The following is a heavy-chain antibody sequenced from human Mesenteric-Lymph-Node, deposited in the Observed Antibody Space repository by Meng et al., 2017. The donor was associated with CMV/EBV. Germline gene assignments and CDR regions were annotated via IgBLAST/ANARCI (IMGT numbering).Heavy chain of an antibody. D-gene: IGHD4-17*01. J-gene: IGHJ4*02. CDR1: GGSISSSSYY. Sequence: SETLSLTCTVSGGSISSSSYYWGWIRQPPGKGLEWIGSIHYSGSTYYNPSLKSRVTISVDTSKNQFSLKLSSVTAADTAVYYCAREYMTTVTTWVVDYWGQGTLVTVSS. V-gene: IGHV4-39*07. CDR3: AREYMTTVTTWVVDY. CDR2: IHYSGST.